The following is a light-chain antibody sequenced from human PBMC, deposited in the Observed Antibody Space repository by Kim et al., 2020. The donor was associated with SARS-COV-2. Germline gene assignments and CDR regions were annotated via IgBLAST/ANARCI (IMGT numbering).Light chain of an antibody. J-gene: IGLJ3*02. CDR2: GVN. V-gene: IGLV2-14*03. CDR1: SSDVGAYNF. Sequence: QSALTQPASVSGSPVQSVTISCTGTSSDVGAYNFVSWYQQHPGNAPKLMIYGVNKRPSGVSDRFSGSKSGNTASLTISGLRAEDEADYYCTSFTRSNDWVFGGGTRLTVL. CDR3: TSFTRSNDWV.